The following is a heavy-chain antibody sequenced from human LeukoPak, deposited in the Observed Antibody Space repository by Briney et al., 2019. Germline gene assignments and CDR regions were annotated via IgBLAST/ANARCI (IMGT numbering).Heavy chain of an antibody. CDR2: IYYSGST. V-gene: IGHV4-59*01. D-gene: IGHD2-8*01. J-gene: IGHJ6*02. CDR1: GGSISSYY. CDR3: ARDVSSVRNYYYDMDV. Sequence: SETLSLTCTVSGGSISSYYWNWIRQPPGKGLEWIGNIYYSGSTNYNPSLMSRLTMSVDTSKNQFSLKLSSVTAADTAVYYCARDVSSVRNYYYDMDVWGQGTTVTVSS.